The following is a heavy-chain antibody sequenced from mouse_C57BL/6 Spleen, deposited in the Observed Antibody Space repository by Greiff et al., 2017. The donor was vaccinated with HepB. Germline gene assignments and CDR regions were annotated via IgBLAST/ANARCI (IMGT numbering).Heavy chain of an antibody. CDR3: AREGRYYGSSSPYFDY. D-gene: IGHD1-1*01. J-gene: IGHJ2*01. CDR2: ISDGGSYT. Sequence: EVKLMESGGGLVKPGGSLKLSCAASGFTFSSYAMSWVRQTPEKRLEWVATISDGGSYTYYPDNVKGRFTISRDNAKNNLYLQMSHLKSEDTAMYYCAREGRYYGSSSPYFDYWGQGTTLTVSS. CDR1: GFTFSSYA. V-gene: IGHV5-4*01.